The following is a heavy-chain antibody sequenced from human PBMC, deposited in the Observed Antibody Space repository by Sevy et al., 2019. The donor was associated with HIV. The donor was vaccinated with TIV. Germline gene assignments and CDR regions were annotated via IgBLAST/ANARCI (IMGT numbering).Heavy chain of an antibody. CDR3: ARDIGAGRNSETSSPPFFFYYFDS. V-gene: IGHV3-9*01. CDR2: ISWNSGSI. CDR1: GFSLDDYA. J-gene: IGHJ4*02. D-gene: IGHD3-3*02. Sequence: GGSLRLSCAASGFSLDDYAMHWVRQSSGKGLEWVAGISWNSGSIGYADSVKGRFTIYRDNARNTLYLQMNNMRSEDTALYYCARDIGAGRNSETSSPPFFFYYFDSWGQGTLVTVSS.